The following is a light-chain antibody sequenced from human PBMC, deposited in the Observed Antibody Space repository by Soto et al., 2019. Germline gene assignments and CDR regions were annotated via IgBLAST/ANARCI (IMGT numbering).Light chain of an antibody. CDR1: SSDVGGYNY. J-gene: IGLJ1*01. Sequence: QSALTQPASVSGSPGQSITISCTGTSSDVGGYNYVSWYQQHPGKAPKLMIYEVSNRPSGVSNRFSGSKSGNTASLTISGLQDEDEADYYCSSYTSRSKPKVFGTGSKLT. V-gene: IGLV2-14*01. CDR3: SSYTSRSKPKV. CDR2: EVS.